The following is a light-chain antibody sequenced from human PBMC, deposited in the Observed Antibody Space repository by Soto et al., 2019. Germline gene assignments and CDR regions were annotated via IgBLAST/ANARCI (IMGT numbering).Light chain of an antibody. V-gene: IGLV2-8*01. CDR3: SSYAGNRNGV. Sequence: QSALTQPPSASGSPGQSVTISCTGTSSDVGGYNYVSWYQLHPGKAPKLMIYEVSKRPSGVPDRFSGSKSGNMASLTVSGLQAEDEADYYCSSYAGNRNGVFGGGTKVTVL. J-gene: IGLJ2*01. CDR1: SSDVGGYNY. CDR2: EVS.